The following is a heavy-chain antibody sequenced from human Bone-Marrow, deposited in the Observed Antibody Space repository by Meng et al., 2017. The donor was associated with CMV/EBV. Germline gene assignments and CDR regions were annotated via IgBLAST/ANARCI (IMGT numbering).Heavy chain of an antibody. CDR2: ISWNSGSI. CDR3: AKGTYYDFWSGYLDV. J-gene: IGHJ6*04. CDR1: GFTFDDYA. V-gene: IGHV3-9*01. D-gene: IGHD3-3*01. Sequence: GGSLRLSCAASGFTFDDYAMHWVRQAPGKGLEWVSGISWNSGSIGYADSVKGRFTISRDNAKNSLYLQMNSLRAEDTALYYCAKGTYYDFWSGYLDVWGEATTATFSS.